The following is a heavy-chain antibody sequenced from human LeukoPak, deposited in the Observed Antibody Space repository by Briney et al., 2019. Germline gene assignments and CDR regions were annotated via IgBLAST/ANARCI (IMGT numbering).Heavy chain of an antibody. CDR1: GFTFSSYE. CDR2: ISSSGSTI. V-gene: IGHV3-48*03. J-gene: IGHJ4*02. CDR3: ARGLDGAKDRKRFDY. Sequence: GGSLRLSCAASGFTFSSYEMNWVRQAPGKGLEWVSYISSSGSTIYYADSVKSRFTISRDNAKNSLYLQMNSLRAEDTAVYYCARGLDGAKDRKRFDYWGQGTLVTVSS. D-gene: IGHD5-24*01.